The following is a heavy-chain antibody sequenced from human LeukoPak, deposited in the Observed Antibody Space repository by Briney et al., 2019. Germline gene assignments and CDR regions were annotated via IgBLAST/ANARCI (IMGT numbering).Heavy chain of an antibody. D-gene: IGHD6-6*01. V-gene: IGHV3-23*01. CDR3: ANTLPKQLVPWYFDY. Sequence: PGGSLRLSCAASGFTFSSYAMSWVRQAPGKGLEWVSAISGSGGSTYYADSVKGRFTISRDNSKNTLYLQMNSLRAEDTAVYYCANTLPKQLVPWYFDYWGQGTLVTVSS. J-gene: IGHJ4*02. CDR2: ISGSGGST. CDR1: GFTFSSYA.